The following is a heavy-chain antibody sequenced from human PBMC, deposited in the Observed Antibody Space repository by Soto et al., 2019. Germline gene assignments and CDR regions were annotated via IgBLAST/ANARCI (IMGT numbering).Heavy chain of an antibody. D-gene: IGHD3-22*01. CDR2: IYYSGST. Sequence: SETLSLTCTVSGGSISSGGYYWSWIRQHPGKGLEWIGYIYYSGSTYYNPSLKSRVTISVDTSKNQFSLKLSSVTAADTAVYYCARDHYDSGGYSSSYYYYYGMDVWGQGTTVTVSS. CDR3: ARDHYDSGGYSSSYYYYYGMDV. J-gene: IGHJ6*02. V-gene: IGHV4-31*03. CDR1: GGSISSGGYY.